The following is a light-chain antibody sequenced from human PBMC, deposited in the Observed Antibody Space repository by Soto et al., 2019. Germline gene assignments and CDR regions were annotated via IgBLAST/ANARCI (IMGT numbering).Light chain of an antibody. Sequence: EIVLTQSPGTLSLSPGERAILSCRASQSVSSSSLAWYQQKPGQAPRLLIYGASNRATGIPDRVSGSGSGTDFTLTISRLEPEDFAVYYCLQSGSSQWTFGQGTKVDIK. J-gene: IGKJ1*01. V-gene: IGKV3-20*01. CDR1: QSVSSSS. CDR3: LQSGSSQWT. CDR2: GAS.